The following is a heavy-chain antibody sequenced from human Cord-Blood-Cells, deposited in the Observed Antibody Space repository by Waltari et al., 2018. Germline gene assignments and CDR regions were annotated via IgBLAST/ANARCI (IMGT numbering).Heavy chain of an antibody. V-gene: IGHV3-30*04. J-gene: IGHJ3*02. CDR3: ARALGSRDAFDI. D-gene: IGHD1-26*01. Sequence: QVQLVESGGGVVQPGRSLRLSCAASGFTFSSYAMHWVRQAPGKGLGWVAVISEDGSKKYYADSVKGRFTISRDNSKNTLYLQMNSLRAEDTAVYYCARALGSRDAFDIWGQGTMVTVSS. CDR1: GFTFSSYA. CDR2: ISEDGSKK.